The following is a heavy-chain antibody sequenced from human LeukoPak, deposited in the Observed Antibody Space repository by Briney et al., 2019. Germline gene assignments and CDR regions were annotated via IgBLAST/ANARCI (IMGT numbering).Heavy chain of an antibody. CDR2: MKEDGSDK. J-gene: IGHJ6*03. V-gene: IGHV3-7*01. Sequence: GSRRLSCAASGFGFSSYWMTWVRQAPGKGLEWVANMKEDGSDKHYVDSVRGRFTISRDNGKKSLYLQMNRLRAEDTAVYYCARAMVASTFYYMDVWGKGTTVTVSS. CDR3: ARAMVASTFYYMDV. D-gene: IGHD2-15*01. CDR1: GFGFSSYW.